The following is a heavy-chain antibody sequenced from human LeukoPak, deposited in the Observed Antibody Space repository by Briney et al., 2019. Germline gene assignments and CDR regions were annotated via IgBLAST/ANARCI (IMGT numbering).Heavy chain of an antibody. D-gene: IGHD6-19*01. J-gene: IGHJ6*02. CDR3: GRHVSNGWDYHYGLDV. V-gene: IGHV4-39*01. CDR2: AYYTGDI. CDR1: GGSVASTGRY. Sequence: SETLSLTCTVSGGSVASTGRYWGWIRQPPGKGLEWIGSAYYTGDIYSPPSLKSRLTISVDTSKNQFALTLSSVTAADTAVYYCGRHVSNGWDYHYGLDVWGRGSTVTVSS.